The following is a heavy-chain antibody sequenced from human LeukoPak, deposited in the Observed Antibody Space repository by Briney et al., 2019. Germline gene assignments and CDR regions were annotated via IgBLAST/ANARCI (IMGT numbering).Heavy chain of an antibody. J-gene: IGHJ3*02. CDR2: INHSGNT. V-gene: IGHV4-34*01. Sequence: PSETLSLTCAVYGGSFSGYYWSWIRQPPGKGLEWSGEINHSGNTNYNPSLKSRVTISVDPSKNQFSLKLSSVTAADTAVYYCARSNSGYDDAFDIWGQGTMVTVSS. CDR3: ARSNSGYDDAFDI. D-gene: IGHD5-12*01. CDR1: GGSFSGYY.